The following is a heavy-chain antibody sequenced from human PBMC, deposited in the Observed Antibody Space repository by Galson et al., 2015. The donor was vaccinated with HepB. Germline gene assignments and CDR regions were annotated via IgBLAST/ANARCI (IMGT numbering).Heavy chain of an antibody. CDR3: ARDQIRYGDYYGMDV. D-gene: IGHD4-17*01. V-gene: IGHV1-46*04. CDR1: GYTFTSYY. J-gene: IGHJ6*02. Sequence: SVKVSCKASGYTFTSYYMHWVRQAPGQGLEWMGIINPSGGSTSYAQKLQGRVTMTRDTSTSTVYMELSSLRSEDTAVYYCARDQIRYGDYYGMDVWGQGTTVTVSS. CDR2: INPSGGST.